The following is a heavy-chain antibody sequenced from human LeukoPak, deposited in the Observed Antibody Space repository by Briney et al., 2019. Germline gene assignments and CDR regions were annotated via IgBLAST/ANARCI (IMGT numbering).Heavy chain of an antibody. CDR2: FDPEDGET. CDR1: GYTFTSYY. Sequence: GASVKVSCKASGYTFTSYYMHWVRQAPGKGREWMGGFDPEDGETIYAQKFQGRVTMTEDTSTDTAYMELSSLRSEDTAVYYCATDPSTIVGATKHPDGYWGQGTLVTVSS. V-gene: IGHV1-24*01. J-gene: IGHJ4*02. CDR3: ATDPSTIVGATKHPDGY. D-gene: IGHD1-26*01.